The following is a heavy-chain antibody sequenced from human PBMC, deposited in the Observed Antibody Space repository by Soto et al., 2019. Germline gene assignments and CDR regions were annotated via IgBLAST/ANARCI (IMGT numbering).Heavy chain of an antibody. D-gene: IGHD3-9*01. CDR2: INTQGSST. V-gene: IGHV3-74*01. CDR3: ARKDILSGLDY. J-gene: IGHJ4*02. Sequence: EVQLVESGGNLVQPGGSLRLSCAASGFTFTSYWMHWVRQAPGMGLVWVVRINTQGSSTSYADALKGRFTISRDNAKNTLYLQMDSLRAEDTAVYYCARKDILSGLDYWGQGTLVSVSS. CDR1: GFTFTSYW.